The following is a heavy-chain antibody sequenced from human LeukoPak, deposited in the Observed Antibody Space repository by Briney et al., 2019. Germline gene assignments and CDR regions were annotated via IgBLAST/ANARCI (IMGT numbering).Heavy chain of an antibody. Sequence: PGGSLRLSCAASGFTFSRHSMNWVRQAPGKGLEWVSSISSSSSYIYYADSVKGRFTISRDNAKNSLYLQMNSLRAKDTALYYCAKPARGYQLLLDYWGQGNLVTVSS. CDR1: GFTFSRHS. J-gene: IGHJ4*02. V-gene: IGHV3-21*04. D-gene: IGHD2-2*01. CDR2: ISSSSSYI. CDR3: AKPARGYQLLLDY.